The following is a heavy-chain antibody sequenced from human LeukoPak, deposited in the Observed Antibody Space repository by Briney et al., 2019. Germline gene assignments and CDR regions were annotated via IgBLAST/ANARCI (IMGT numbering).Heavy chain of an antibody. J-gene: IGHJ6*02. CDR1: GYTFTSYG. Sequence: ASVKVSCKASGYTFTSYGISWVRQAPGQGLEWMGWISAYNGNTNYAQKLQGRVTMTTDTSTSTAYMELRSLRSDDTAVYYCARDGGYSYGYEGDYHYGMDVWGQGTTVTVSS. V-gene: IGHV1-18*01. CDR3: ARDGGYSYGYEGDYHYGMDV. CDR2: ISAYNGNT. D-gene: IGHD5-18*01.